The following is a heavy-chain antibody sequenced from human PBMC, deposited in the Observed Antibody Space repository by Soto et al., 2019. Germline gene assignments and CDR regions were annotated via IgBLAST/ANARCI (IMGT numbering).Heavy chain of an antibody. D-gene: IGHD5-12*01. CDR3: AKHIGYDHYYDMDV. CDR2: IIGSGGTP. Sequence: EVQLLESGGGLVQPGGSLRLSCAASGFTFDIYAMSWVRQAPGKGLEWVSTIIGSGGTPYYADSVKGRFTISRDNSKNTLYVQMNSLRADDTAEYYCAKHIGYDHYYDMDVWGQGTTVTVSS. J-gene: IGHJ6*02. CDR1: GFTFDIYA. V-gene: IGHV3-23*01.